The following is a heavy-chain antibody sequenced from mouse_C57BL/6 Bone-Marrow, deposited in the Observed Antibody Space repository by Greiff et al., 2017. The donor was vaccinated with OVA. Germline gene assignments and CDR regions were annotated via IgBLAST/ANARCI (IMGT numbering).Heavy chain of an antibody. V-gene: IGHV5-17*01. CDR3: ASSHSNYVAMDY. CDR2: ISRGSSTI. D-gene: IGHD2-5*01. J-gene: IGHJ4*01. CDR1: GFTFSDYG. Sequence: EVKLVESGGGLVKPGGSLKLSCAASGFTFSDYGMHWVRQAPEKGLAWVAYISRGSSTIYYADTVKGRFTISRDNAKNTLFLQMTSLRSEDTAMYYCASSHSNYVAMDYWGQGTSVTVSS.